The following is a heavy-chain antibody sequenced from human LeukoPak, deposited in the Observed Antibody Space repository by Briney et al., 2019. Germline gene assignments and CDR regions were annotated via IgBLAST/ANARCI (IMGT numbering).Heavy chain of an antibody. Sequence: GGSLRLSCAASGFTFSTYWMQWVRQAPGKGLEWVSCGSSDGSTTTYADSVKGRFTISRDNGKNTLYLQMNSLRAEDTAVYYCARDADGPGSLIDYWGQGTLVTVSS. V-gene: IGHV3-74*01. J-gene: IGHJ4*02. CDR3: ARDADGPGSLIDY. D-gene: IGHD1-14*01. CDR1: GFTFSTYW. CDR2: GSSDGSTT.